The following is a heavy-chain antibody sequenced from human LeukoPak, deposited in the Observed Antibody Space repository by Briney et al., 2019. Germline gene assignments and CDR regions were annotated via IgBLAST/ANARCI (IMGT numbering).Heavy chain of an antibody. J-gene: IGHJ4*02. Sequence: PGRSLRLSCAASGFTFDDYAMRWVRQAPGKGLEWVSGISWNSGSIGYADSVKGRFTISRDNSKNTLYLQMNSLRAEDTAVYYCAKGPYCTNGVCYTNPFDYWGQGTLVTVSS. D-gene: IGHD2-8*01. CDR3: AKGPYCTNGVCYTNPFDY. CDR1: GFTFDDYA. CDR2: ISWNSGSI. V-gene: IGHV3-9*01.